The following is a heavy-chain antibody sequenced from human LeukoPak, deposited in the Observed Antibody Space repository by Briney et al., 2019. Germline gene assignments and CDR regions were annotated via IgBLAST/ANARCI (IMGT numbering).Heavy chain of an antibody. J-gene: IGHJ6*02. Sequence: PSETLSLTCTVSGGSISSGGYYWSWIRQHPGKGLEWIGYIYYSGSTYYNPSLKSRVTISVDTSKNQFSLKLSSVTAADTAVYYCARELVAGGGRRGMDVWGQGTTVTVSS. V-gene: IGHV4-31*03. D-gene: IGHD6-19*01. CDR2: IYYSGST. CDR3: ARELVAGGGRRGMDV. CDR1: GGSISSGGYY.